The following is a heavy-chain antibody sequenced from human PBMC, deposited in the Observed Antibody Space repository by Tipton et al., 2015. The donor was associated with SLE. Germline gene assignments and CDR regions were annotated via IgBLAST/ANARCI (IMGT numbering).Heavy chain of an antibody. V-gene: IGHV4-61*09. Sequence: TLSLTCTVSGGSISSGSYYWSWIRQPAGKGLEWIGHIYTSGSTNYNPSLKSRVTISVDTSKNQFSLKLSSVTAADTAVYYCARDYDAFDIWGQGTMVTVSS. CDR2: IYTSGST. CDR1: GGSISSGSYY. CDR3: ARDYDAFDI. J-gene: IGHJ3*02.